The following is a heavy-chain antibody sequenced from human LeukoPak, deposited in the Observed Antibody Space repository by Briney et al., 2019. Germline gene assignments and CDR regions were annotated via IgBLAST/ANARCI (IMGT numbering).Heavy chain of an antibody. Sequence: ASETLSLTCTVSGGSISSSSYYWGWIRQPPGKGLEWIGRIYTSGSTNYNPSLKSRVTMSVDTSKNQFSLKLSSVTAADTAVYYCARDAYYYDSSGSLTKFDYWGQGTLVTVSS. V-gene: IGHV4-39*07. CDR2: IYTSGST. J-gene: IGHJ4*02. D-gene: IGHD3-22*01. CDR1: GGSISSSSYY. CDR3: ARDAYYYDSSGSLTKFDY.